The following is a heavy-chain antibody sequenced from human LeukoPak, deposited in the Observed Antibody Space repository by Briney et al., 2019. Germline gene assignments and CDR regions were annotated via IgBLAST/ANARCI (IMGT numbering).Heavy chain of an antibody. J-gene: IGHJ4*02. CDR1: GCTFSSYS. CDR3: AREPTGDY. D-gene: IGHD1-1*01. V-gene: IGHV3-21*01. Sequence: GGSLRLSGAASGCTFSSYSINWVRQAPRKGLEWVSSISSGGTFMYYADSVKGRFSISRDNAKKSVFLQMNSLRAEDSAVYYCAREPTGDYWGQGMLVTVSP. CDR2: ISSGGTFM.